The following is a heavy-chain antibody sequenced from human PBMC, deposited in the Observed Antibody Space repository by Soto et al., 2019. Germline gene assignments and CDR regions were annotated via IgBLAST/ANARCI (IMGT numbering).Heavy chain of an antibody. V-gene: IGHV3-23*01. CDR2: VGGRGDTT. Sequence: GGSLRLSCAASGLTFSSYAMSWVRQSPGKGLEWVSTVGGRGDTTYYADSVKGRFTISRDNSKNTLYLQMNSLRAEDTAVYYCAKVWFGELFHFDYWGHGTLVTVSS. CDR3: AKVWFGELFHFDY. D-gene: IGHD3-10*01. J-gene: IGHJ4*01. CDR1: GLTFSSYA.